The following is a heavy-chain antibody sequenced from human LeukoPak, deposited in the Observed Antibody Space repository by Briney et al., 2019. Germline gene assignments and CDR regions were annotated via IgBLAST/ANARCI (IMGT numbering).Heavy chain of an antibody. Sequence: PSETLSLTCTVSGRSISSYYWSWIRQPAGKGLEWIGRIYTSGSTNYNPSLKSRVTMSVDTSKNQFSLKLSSVTAADTAVYYCARGSYGSGSFAIDYWGQGTLVTVSS. CDR1: GRSISSYY. CDR2: IYTSGST. J-gene: IGHJ4*02. D-gene: IGHD3-10*01. CDR3: ARGSYGSGSFAIDY. V-gene: IGHV4-4*07.